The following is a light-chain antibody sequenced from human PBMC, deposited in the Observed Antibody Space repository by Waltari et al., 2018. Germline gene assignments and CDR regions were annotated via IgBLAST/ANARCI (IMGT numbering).Light chain of an antibody. J-gene: IGKJ4*01. CDR1: QSVSPW. V-gene: IGKV1-5*03. CDR2: QAS. CDR3: QQYHSFSVT. Sequence: DIQMTQSPSTLSASVGDTVTITCRASQSVSPWLAWYQQKPGKDPKPLIYQASNLENGAPSRFSGSGSGTEFTLTISSLQPDDFATYYCQQYHSFSVTFGGGTKVEIK.